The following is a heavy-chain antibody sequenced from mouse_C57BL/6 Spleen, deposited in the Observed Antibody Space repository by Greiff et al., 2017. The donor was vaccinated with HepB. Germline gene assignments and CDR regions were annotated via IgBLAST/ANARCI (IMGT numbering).Heavy chain of an antibody. Sequence: QVQLKESGAELVKPGASVKLSCKASGYTFTSYWMHWVKQRPGRGLEWIGRIDPNSGGTKYNEKFKSKATLTVDKPSSTAYMQLSSLTSEDSAVYYCARLSTTVVAPFAYWGQGTLVTVSA. CDR3: ARLSTTVVAPFAY. V-gene: IGHV1-72*01. D-gene: IGHD1-1*01. CDR2: IDPNSGGT. CDR1: GYTFTSYW. J-gene: IGHJ3*01.